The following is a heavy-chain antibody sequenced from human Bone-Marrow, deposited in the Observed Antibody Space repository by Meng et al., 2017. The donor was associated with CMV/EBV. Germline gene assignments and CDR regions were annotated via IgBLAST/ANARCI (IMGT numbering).Heavy chain of an antibody. Sequence: GESLKISCAASGFTFSDYYMSWVRQAPGKGLECVANINQDGSEKYYVDSVKGRFTISRDNAKNSLYLQMNSLRVEDTAVYYCAREPGYCSSATCSSSTYGMDVWGQGNAVTVSS. V-gene: IGHV3-7*01. D-gene: IGHD2-2*01. CDR3: AREPGYCSSATCSSSTYGMDV. CDR1: GFTFSDYY. CDR2: INQDGSEK. J-gene: IGHJ6*02.